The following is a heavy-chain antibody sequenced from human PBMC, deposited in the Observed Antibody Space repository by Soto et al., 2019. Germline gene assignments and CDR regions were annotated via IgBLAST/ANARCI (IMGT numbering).Heavy chain of an antibody. CDR3: ARLQAAAGDNDLTFDY. J-gene: IGHJ4*02. V-gene: IGHV4-39*01. Sequence: SETLSLTCTVSGVSISSSSYYWGWIRQPPGKGLEWIGSIYYSGSTYYNPSLKSRVTISVDTSKNQFSLKLSSVTAADTAVYYCARLQAAAGDNDLTFDYWGQGTLVTVSS. CDR2: IYYSGST. D-gene: IGHD6-13*01. CDR1: GVSISSSSYY.